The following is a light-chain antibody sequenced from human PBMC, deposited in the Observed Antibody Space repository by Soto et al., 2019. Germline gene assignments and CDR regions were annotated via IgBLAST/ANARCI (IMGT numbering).Light chain of an antibody. CDR1: QSVSSNF. CDR2: GAS. Sequence: EVVMRQSPATLSVSPGEGATLSCRASQSVSSNFLAWYQQKPGQAPRLLIYGASNRAAGIPDRFSGSGSGTDFTLTISRLEPEDFAVYYCHQYSSSRRTFGQGTKVDIK. V-gene: IGKV3-20*01. CDR3: HQYSSSRRT. J-gene: IGKJ1*01.